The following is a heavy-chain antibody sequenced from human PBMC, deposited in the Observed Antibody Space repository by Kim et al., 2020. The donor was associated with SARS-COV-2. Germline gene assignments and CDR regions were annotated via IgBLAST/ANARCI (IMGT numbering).Heavy chain of an antibody. J-gene: IGHJ6*02. CDR1: GFTFSDHY. CDR2: TRNKANSYTT. D-gene: IGHD2-21*01. V-gene: IGHV3-72*01. Sequence: GGSLRLSCAASGFTFSDHYMDWVRQAPGKGLEWVGRTRNKANSYTTEYAASVKGRFTISRDDSKNSLYLQMNSLKTEDTAVYYCARRGSGGEAGGTYYYGMDVWGQGTTVTVSS. CDR3: ARRGSGGEAGGTYYYGMDV.